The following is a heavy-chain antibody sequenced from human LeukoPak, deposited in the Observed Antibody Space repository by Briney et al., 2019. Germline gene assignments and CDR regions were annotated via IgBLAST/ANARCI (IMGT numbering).Heavy chain of an antibody. CDR3: ARVAVGATTHYYYGMDV. V-gene: IGHV1-2*04. CDR2: INPNSGGT. J-gene: IGHJ6*02. CDR1: GYTFTGYY. D-gene: IGHD1-26*01. Sequence: ASVKVSCKASGYTFTGYYMHWVRQAPGQGLEWMGWINPNSGGTNYAQKFQGWVTMTRDTSISTAYMELSRLRSGDTAVYYCARVAVGATTHYYYGMDVWGQGTTVTVSS.